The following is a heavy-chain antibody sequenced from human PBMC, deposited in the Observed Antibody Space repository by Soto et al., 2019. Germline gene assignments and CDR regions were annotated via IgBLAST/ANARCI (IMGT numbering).Heavy chain of an antibody. V-gene: IGHV1-18*01. CDR2: ISGDNGKT. CDR3: ARDVGWQERRWHYYSYGLYV. Sequence: QVQLVQSGAEVKKPGASVKVSCKVSGYRFASYGISWVRQAPGQGLEWMGWISGDNGKTNYAQKLQGRVTMTTDTSTTTAYMELRSLRSDYTAVYYGARDVGWQERRWHYYSYGLYVWGQGTTVTVSS. CDR1: GYRFASYG. J-gene: IGHJ6*02. D-gene: IGHD1-1*01.